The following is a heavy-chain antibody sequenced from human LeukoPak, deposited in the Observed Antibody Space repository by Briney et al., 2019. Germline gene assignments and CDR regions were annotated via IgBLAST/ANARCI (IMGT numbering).Heavy chain of an antibody. CDR1: GFTFSIYG. D-gene: IGHD3-22*01. CDR3: ARRAGDYSHPYDY. V-gene: IGHV3-23*01. CDR2: ISDNGGNT. J-gene: IGHJ4*02. Sequence: GGSLRLSCAASGFTFSIYGMGWVRQAPGKGLEWVSSISDNGGNTYYADSAKGRFTISRDNSKNTLYLQMNSLRAEDTAVYYCARRAGDYSHPYDYWGQGTLVTVSS.